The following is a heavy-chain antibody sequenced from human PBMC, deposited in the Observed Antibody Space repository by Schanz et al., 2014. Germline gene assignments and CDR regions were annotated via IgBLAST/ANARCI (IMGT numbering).Heavy chain of an antibody. Sequence: QVQLVESGGGVVRPGGSLRLSCAGSGFTFSNYAIHWVRQAPGKGLEWVGVISSDGNQQYYVDSVRGRFTMSRDNSKNTVYLRMNGPRIEDTAVYYCARARGWGAPYYYGMDAWGQGTTVTVSS. D-gene: IGHD3-16*01. J-gene: IGHJ6*02. CDR3: ARARGWGAPYYYGMDA. CDR1: GFTFSNYA. CDR2: ISSDGNQQ. V-gene: IGHV3-30*04.